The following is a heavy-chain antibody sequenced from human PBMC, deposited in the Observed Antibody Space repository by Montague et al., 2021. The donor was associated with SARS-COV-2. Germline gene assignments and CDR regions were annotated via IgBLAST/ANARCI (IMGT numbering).Heavy chain of an antibody. CDR2: ISNSSSDI. D-gene: IGHD1-26*01. Sequence: SLRLSCAASGFTFGSYSMNWVRQAPGKGLEWVSSISNSSSDIYYADSVKGRFTISRDNAKNSLYLQMNSLKAEDTAVYYCARSDFRIGTGGFDYWGQGTLVTVSS. CDR1: GFTFGSYS. V-gene: IGHV3-21*01. CDR3: ARSDFRIGTGGFDY. J-gene: IGHJ4*02.